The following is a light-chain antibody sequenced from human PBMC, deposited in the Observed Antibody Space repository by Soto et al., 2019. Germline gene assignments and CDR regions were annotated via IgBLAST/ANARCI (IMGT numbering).Light chain of an antibody. V-gene: IGKV1-5*03. CDR2: KAS. CDR1: QGISSW. CDR3: QQYNNYATWT. Sequence: DIQMTQSPSTLSASVGDRVTITCRASQGISSWLAWYQQKPGKAPKLLIYKASSLESGVPSRFSGSGAGTEFTLTISSLQPDDFAADYCQQYNNYATWTFGRGTKVDI. J-gene: IGKJ1*01.